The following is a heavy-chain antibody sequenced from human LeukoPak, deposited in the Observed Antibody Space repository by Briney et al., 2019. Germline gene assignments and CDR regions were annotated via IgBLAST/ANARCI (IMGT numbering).Heavy chain of an antibody. CDR2: INPNSGGT. CDR3: ARPYYESSGLYVDAFDI. D-gene: IGHD3-22*01. J-gene: IGHJ3*02. Sequence: ASVKVSCKASGYTFTAYYLHWVRQAPGQGLEWMGRINPNSGGTTYAQKFQGRVTMTRDTSIGTAYMELSSLRSDDTALYYCARPYYESSGLYVDAFDIWGQGTMVTVSS. CDR1: GYTFTAYY. V-gene: IGHV1-2*06.